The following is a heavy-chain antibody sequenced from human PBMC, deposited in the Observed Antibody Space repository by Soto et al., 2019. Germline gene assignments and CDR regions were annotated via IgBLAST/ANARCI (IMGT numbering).Heavy chain of an antibody. V-gene: IGHV1-69*13. CDR1: GGTFSSYA. Sequence: ASVKVSCKASGGTFSSYAISWVRQAPGQGLEWMGGIIPIFGTANYAQKFQGRVTITADESTSTAYMELSSLRSEDTAVYYCARDSAEQLDHYGMDVWGQGTTVTVSS. CDR2: IIPIFGTA. D-gene: IGHD6-6*01. J-gene: IGHJ6*02. CDR3: ARDSAEQLDHYGMDV.